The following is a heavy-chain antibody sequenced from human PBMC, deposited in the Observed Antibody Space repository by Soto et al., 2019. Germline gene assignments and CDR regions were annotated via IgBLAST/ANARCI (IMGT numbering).Heavy chain of an antibody. J-gene: IGHJ6*02. Sequence: QVQLVESGGGVVQPGRSLRLSCAASGFTFSSYAMHWVRQAPGKGLEWVAVISYDGSNKYYADSVKGRFTISRDNSKNTLYLQMNSLRAEDTAVYYCARPRQLLYYYYGMDVWGQGTTVTVSS. CDR1: GFTFSSYA. CDR3: ARPRQLLYYYYGMDV. D-gene: IGHD2-2*01. V-gene: IGHV3-30-3*01. CDR2: ISYDGSNK.